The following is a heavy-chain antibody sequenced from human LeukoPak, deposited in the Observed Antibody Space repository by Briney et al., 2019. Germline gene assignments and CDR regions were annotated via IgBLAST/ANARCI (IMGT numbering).Heavy chain of an antibody. J-gene: IGHJ5*02. CDR2: IYHSGST. D-gene: IGHD3-10*01. Sequence: SETLSLTCTVSGYSISSGYYWGWIRQPPGKGLEWIGSIYHSGSTYYNPSLKSRVTISVDTSKNQFSLKLSSVTAADTAVYYCARLTLGMVRGVIYFDPWGQGTLATVSS. CDR1: GYSISSGYY. CDR3: ARLTLGMVRGVIYFDP. V-gene: IGHV4-38-2*02.